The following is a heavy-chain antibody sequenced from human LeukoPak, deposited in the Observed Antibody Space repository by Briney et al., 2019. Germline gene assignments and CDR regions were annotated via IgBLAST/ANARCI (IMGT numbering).Heavy chain of an antibody. CDR1: GFTFSSYS. CDR2: ISSSSSYI. Sequence: GGSLRLSCAASGFTFSSYSMNWVRQAPGKGLEWVSSISSSSSYIYSADSVKGRFTISRDNAKNSLYLQMNSLRAEDTAVYYCACITMVRGVIIWGQGTLVTVSS. CDR3: ACITMVRGVII. D-gene: IGHD3-10*01. V-gene: IGHV3-21*01. J-gene: IGHJ4*02.